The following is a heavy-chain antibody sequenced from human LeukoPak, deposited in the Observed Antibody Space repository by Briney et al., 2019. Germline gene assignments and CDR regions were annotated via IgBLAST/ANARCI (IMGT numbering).Heavy chain of an antibody. CDR1: GGSISSSSHY. J-gene: IGHJ4*02. CDR3: ARAGYDFWSGYYPFDY. CDR2: IYYSGST. D-gene: IGHD3-3*01. V-gene: IGHV4-39*07. Sequence: PSETLSLTCTVSGGSISSSSHYWGWIRQPPGKGLEWFGSIYYSGSTYYNPSLKSRVTISVDTSKNQFSLKLSSVTAADTAVYYCARAGYDFWSGYYPFDYWGQGTLVTVSS.